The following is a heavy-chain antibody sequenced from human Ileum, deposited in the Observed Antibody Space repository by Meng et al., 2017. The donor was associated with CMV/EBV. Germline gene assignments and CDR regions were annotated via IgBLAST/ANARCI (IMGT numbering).Heavy chain of an antibody. V-gene: IGHV4-4*07. CDR3: ARWGSGMSPTADWFDP. CDR1: GDSMNDYF. D-gene: IGHD2-15*01. Sequence: GPLQGSGPGLVKPSETLSLICTVSGDSMNDYFWTWIRQPAGKGLEWIGRIYSNGATNYNPSLQSRVTMSIDTSKNQFSLKVTSVTAADTAVYYCARWGSGMSPTADWFDPWGQGTLVTVSS. CDR2: IYSNGAT. J-gene: IGHJ5*02.